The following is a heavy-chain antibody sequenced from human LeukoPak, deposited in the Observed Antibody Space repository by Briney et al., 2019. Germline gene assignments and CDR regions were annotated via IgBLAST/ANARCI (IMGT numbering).Heavy chain of an antibody. J-gene: IGHJ4*02. D-gene: IGHD5-24*01. CDR3: AREVGDGYNYAFFDY. V-gene: IGHV3-48*03. CDR1: GFTFSSYE. CDR2: ISSSGSTI. Sequence: PGGSLRLSCAASGFTFSSYEMNWVRQAPGKGLEWVSYISSSGSTIYYADSVKGRFTISRDNAKNSLYLQMNSLRAEDTAVYHCAREVGDGYNYAFFDYWGQGTLVTVSS.